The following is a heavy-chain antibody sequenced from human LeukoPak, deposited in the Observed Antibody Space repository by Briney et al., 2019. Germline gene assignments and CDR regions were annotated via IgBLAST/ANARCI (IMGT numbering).Heavy chain of an antibody. CDR3: ARERFNTGWYGDG. Sequence: PSETLSLTCTVSGGSISSYYWSWIRQPPGKGLEWIGYIYYSGSTNYNPSLKSRVTISVDTSKNQFSLKPSSVTAADTAVYYCARERFNTGWYGDGWGQGTLVSVSS. J-gene: IGHJ4*02. CDR2: IYYSGST. V-gene: IGHV4-59*12. D-gene: IGHD6-19*01. CDR1: GGSISSYY.